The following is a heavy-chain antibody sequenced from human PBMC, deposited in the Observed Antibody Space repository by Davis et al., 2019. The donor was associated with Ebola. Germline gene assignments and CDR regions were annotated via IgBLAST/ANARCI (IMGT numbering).Heavy chain of an antibody. J-gene: IGHJ3*02. V-gene: IGHV5-51*01. Sequence: GESLKISCKGSGYSFNDQWIGWVRQMPGKGLDWMGIIYTGDSDTRYSPSFRGQVTISADKSMKTAFLQWSSLKASDSGMYYCASLRRTITGMDDGFDIWGQGTMVTVSS. CDR2: IYTGDSDT. D-gene: IGHD2-8*02. CDR1: GYSFNDQW. CDR3: ASLRRTITGMDDGFDI.